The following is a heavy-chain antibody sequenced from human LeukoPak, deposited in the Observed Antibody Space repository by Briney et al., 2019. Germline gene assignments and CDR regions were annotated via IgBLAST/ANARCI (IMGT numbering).Heavy chain of an antibody. CDR2: IYYNGST. J-gene: IGHJ4*02. Sequence: SETLSLTCTVSGGSISSYYWSWIRQPPGKGLEWIGYIYYNGSTNYNPSLKSRVTISVDTSKNQFSLKLSSVTAADTAVYYCAREQDYGHFDYWGQGTLVTVSS. CDR1: GGSISSYY. D-gene: IGHD3-16*01. CDR3: AREQDYGHFDY. V-gene: IGHV4-59*01.